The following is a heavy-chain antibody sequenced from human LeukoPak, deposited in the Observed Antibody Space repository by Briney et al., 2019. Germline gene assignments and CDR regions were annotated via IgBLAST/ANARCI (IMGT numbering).Heavy chain of an antibody. V-gene: IGHV3-74*01. CDR1: GFTFSRYW. D-gene: IGHD3/OR15-3a*01. Sequence: PGGSLRLSCAASGFTFSRYWMHWVRQAPGKGLLWVSRINSDGSSTYHADSVKGRFTTSRDNAKNALHLQMNSLTAEDTAVYYCVLDLFSSFAFDIWGQGTMVTVSS. J-gene: IGHJ3*02. CDR3: VLDLFSSFAFDI. CDR2: INSDGSST.